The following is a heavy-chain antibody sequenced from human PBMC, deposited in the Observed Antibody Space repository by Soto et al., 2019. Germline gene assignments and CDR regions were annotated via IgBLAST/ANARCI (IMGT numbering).Heavy chain of an antibody. CDR1: GGSISSSNW. D-gene: IGHD7-27*01. V-gene: IGHV4-4*02. CDR2: IYHSGST. Sequence: QVQLQESGPGLVKPSGTLSLTCAVSGGSISSSNWWSWVRQPPGKGLEWIGEIYHSGSTNYNPSXKSRATRSVDXXKXQXXLKLSSGTGADTAVYYCARDRAGEQSPRQEWWFDPWGQGTLVTVSS. J-gene: IGHJ5*02. CDR3: ARDRAGEQSPRQEWWFDP.